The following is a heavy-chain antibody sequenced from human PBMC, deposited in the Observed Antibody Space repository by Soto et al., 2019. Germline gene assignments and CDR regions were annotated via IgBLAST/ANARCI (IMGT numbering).Heavy chain of an antibody. J-gene: IGHJ4*02. CDR1: GGSFGGYY. V-gene: IGHV4-34*01. CDR2: INHIGNT. Sequence: VQLQQWGAGLLKPSETLSLTCEVSGGSFGGYYWSWIRQPPGKGLEWIGEINHIGNTNYNPSLKSRVTISLDMSKNQFSLKLTSVTAADTAVYYCARHYYDSSGYYRSPLGDWGQGTLVTVSS. D-gene: IGHD3-22*01. CDR3: ARHYYDSSGYYRSPLGD.